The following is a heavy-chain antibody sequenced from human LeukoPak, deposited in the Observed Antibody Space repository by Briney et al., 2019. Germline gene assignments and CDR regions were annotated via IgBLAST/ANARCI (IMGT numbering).Heavy chain of an antibody. CDR3: AREFGYSSGWYRFDY. D-gene: IGHD6-19*01. V-gene: IGHV4-4*02. J-gene: IGHJ4*02. CDR2: IYHSGST. CDR1: GGSISSSNW. Sequence: PSGTLSLTCAVSGGSISSSNWWSWVRQPPGKGLEWIGEIYHSGSTNYNPSLKSRVTISVDKSKNQFSLKLSSVTAADTAVYYCAREFGYSSGWYRFDYWGQGTLVTVSS.